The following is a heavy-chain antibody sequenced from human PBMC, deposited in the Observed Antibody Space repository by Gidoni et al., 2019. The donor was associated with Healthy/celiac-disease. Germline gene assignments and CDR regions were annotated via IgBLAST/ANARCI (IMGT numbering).Heavy chain of an antibody. Sequence: EVQLVESGGGLVKPGGSLRLSCAASGFTFSSYSMNWVRQAPGKGLEWVSSISSSSSYIYYADSVKGRFTISRDNAKNSLYLQMNSLRAEDTAVYYCASFYDILTGFDAFDIWGQGTMVTVSS. CDR1: GFTFSSYS. V-gene: IGHV3-21*01. CDR2: ISSSSSYI. CDR3: ASFYDILTGFDAFDI. J-gene: IGHJ3*02. D-gene: IGHD3-9*01.